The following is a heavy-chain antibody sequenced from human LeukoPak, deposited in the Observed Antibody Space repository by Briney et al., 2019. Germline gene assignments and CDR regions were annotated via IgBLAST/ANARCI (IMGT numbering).Heavy chain of an antibody. CDR1: GITFSSFG. D-gene: IGHD5-12*01. V-gene: IGHV3-7*05. J-gene: IGHJ4*02. Sequence: SGGSLRLSCAASGITFSSFGMTWVRQAPGKGLEWVANIKQDGSEKYYVDSVKGRSTISRDNAKNSLYLQMNSLRAEDTAVYYCARPIVATNLDYWGQGPLVTVPS. CDR3: ARPIVATNLDY. CDR2: IKQDGSEK.